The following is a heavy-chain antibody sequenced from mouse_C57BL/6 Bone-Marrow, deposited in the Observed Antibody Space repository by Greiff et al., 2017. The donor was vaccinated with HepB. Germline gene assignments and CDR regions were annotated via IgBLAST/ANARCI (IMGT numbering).Heavy chain of an antibody. Sequence: QVQLQQPGAELVKPGASVKVSCKASGYTFTSYWMHWVKQRPGQGLEWIGRIHPSGSDTNYNQKFKGKATLTVDKSSSTAYMQLSSLTSEDSAVYYCAIFDYDVPWFAYWGQGTLVTVSA. V-gene: IGHV1-74*01. D-gene: IGHD2-4*01. CDR1: GYTFTSYW. J-gene: IGHJ3*01. CDR2: IHPSGSDT. CDR3: AIFDYDVPWFAY.